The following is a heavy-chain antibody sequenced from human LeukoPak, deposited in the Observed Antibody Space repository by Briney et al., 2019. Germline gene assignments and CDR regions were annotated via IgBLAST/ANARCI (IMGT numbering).Heavy chain of an antibody. CDR3: ARDKGWQGIAAAAQLYYYYYGMDV. D-gene: IGHD6-25*01. V-gene: IGHV1-69*13. J-gene: IGHJ6*04. CDR2: IIPIFGTA. Sequence: RASVKVSCKASGGTFSSYAISWVRQAPGQGLEWMGGIIPIFGTANYAQKFQGRVTITADESTSTAYMELSSLRSEDTAVYYCARDKGWQGIAAAAQLYYYYYGMDVWGKGTTVTVSS. CDR1: GGTFSSYA.